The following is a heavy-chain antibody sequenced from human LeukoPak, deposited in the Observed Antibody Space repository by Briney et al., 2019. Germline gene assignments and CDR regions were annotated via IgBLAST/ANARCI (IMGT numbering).Heavy chain of an antibody. V-gene: IGHV3-30*02. CDR1: GFTFSSYG. Sequence: GGSLRLSCAASGFTFSSYGMHWVRQAPGKGLEWVAFIRYDGGNKYYADSVKGRFTISRDNSKNTLYLQMNSLRAEDTAVYYCAKNMVRGVMSYAFDIWGQGTMVTVSS. CDR2: IRYDGGNK. D-gene: IGHD3-10*01. J-gene: IGHJ3*02. CDR3: AKNMVRGVMSYAFDI.